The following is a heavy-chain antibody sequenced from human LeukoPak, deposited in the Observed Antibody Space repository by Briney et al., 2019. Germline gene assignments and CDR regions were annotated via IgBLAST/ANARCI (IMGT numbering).Heavy chain of an antibody. V-gene: IGHV3-21*01. CDR2: ISSSSSYI. CDR3: ATPNGAAAGRKDAFDI. CDR1: GFTFSSYS. Sequence: GGSLRLSCAASGFTFSSYSMNWVRQAPGKGLEWVSSISSSSSYIYYADSVKGRFTISRDNAKNSLYLQMNSLRAEDTAVYYCATPNGAAAGRKDAFDIWAKGQWSPSLQ. D-gene: IGHD6-13*01. J-gene: IGHJ3*02.